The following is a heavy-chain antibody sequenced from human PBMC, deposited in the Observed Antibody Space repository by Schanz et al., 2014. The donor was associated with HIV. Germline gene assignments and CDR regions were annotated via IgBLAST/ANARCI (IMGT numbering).Heavy chain of an antibody. CDR3: AKAEDYGDYVVAFDI. J-gene: IGHJ3*02. CDR2: ISYDGSNK. V-gene: IGHV3-30*18. CDR1: GFTFSSYG. D-gene: IGHD4-17*01. Sequence: QVQLVESGGGVVQPGRSLRLSCAASGFTFSSYGMHWVRQAPGKGLEWVAVISYDGSNKYYADSVKGRFTISRDNSKNTLYLKMNSLRAKDTAVYYCAKAEDYGDYVVAFDIWGQGTMVTVSS.